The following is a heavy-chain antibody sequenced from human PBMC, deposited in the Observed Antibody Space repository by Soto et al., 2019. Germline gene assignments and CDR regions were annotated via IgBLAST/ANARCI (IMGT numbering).Heavy chain of an antibody. CDR3: ARASGYCSGGSGPVGWFAP. Sequence: SETLSLTCAVYGGSFSGYYWSGFRQPPGRGLEWIGDIYHSGSTYYNPSLKSRVTISVDRSKKQFSLKLSSVTAADTAVYYCARASGYCSGGSGPVGWFAPWGQGTLVTVSS. J-gene: IGHJ5*02. D-gene: IGHD2-15*01. CDR2: IYHSGST. CDR1: GGSFSGYY. V-gene: IGHV4-34*01.